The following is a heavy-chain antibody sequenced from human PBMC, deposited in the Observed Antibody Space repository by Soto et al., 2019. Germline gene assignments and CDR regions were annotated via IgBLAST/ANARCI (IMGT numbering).Heavy chain of an antibody. CDR1: GFTFSSYG. CDR2: IWYDGSNK. V-gene: IGHV3-33*01. D-gene: IGHD6-19*01. J-gene: IGHJ5*01. CDR3: ARDRQPSYSIGLYVRGRPQNSFDS. Sequence: GGSLRLSCAASGFTFSSYGMHWVRQAPGKGLEWVAVIWYDGSNKYYADSVKGRFTISRDNSKNTLYLQMNSLRAEDTAVYYCARDRQPSYSIGLYVRGRPQNSFDSWCPGTLVTLFS.